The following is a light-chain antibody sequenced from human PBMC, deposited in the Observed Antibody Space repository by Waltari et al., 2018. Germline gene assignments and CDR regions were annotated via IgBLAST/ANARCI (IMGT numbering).Light chain of an antibody. CDR1: QSVSSRF. CDR3: QQYAGSPRT. V-gene: IGKV3-20*01. Sequence: EIVLTQSPGTLSLSPGERATLSCRASQSVSSRFFAWYQQKPAQAPRLLLYATSIRATGISDRFSGSGSGTDFTLTISRLEAEDFAVYYCQQYAGSPRTFGQGTRVEIK. J-gene: IGKJ1*01. CDR2: ATS.